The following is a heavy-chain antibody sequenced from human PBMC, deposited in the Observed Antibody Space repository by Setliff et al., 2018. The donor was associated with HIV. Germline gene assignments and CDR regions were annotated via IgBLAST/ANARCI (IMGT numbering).Heavy chain of an antibody. Sequence: ASVKVSCKTSGYDFRRYGIAWVRQAPGQGLEWMGWINPNNGGTNYAQKFQGRVAMTRDTSTSTVYMELSSLRSEDTAVYYCASAGAWQRNALDIWGQGTMVTVSS. CDR1: GYDFRRYG. CDR2: INPNNGGT. D-gene: IGHD5-12*01. CDR3: ASAGAWQRNALDI. V-gene: IGHV1-18*01. J-gene: IGHJ3*02.